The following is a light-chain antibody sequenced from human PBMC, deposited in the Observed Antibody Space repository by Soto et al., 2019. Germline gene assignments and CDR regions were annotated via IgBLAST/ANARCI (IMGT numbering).Light chain of an antibody. CDR3: QSYDRSLSGVV. Sequence: QSVLTQPPSVSGAPGQRVTISCTGSSSNIGAGYNVHWYQQLPGTAPKLLIYVNSNRPSGVPDRFSGSKSGTSASLAITGLQVEDEADYYCQSYDRSLSGVVFGGGTKVTVL. CDR2: VNS. CDR1: SSNIGAGYN. V-gene: IGLV1-40*01. J-gene: IGLJ2*01.